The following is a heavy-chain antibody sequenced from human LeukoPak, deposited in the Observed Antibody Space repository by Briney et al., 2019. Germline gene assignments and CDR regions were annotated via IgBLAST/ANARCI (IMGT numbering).Heavy chain of an antibody. Sequence: ASVKVSCKATGYTFTSYDINWVRQATGQGLEWMGWMNPNSGNTGYAQKFQGRVTMTTDTSTSTAYMELRSLRSDDTAVYYCARASVSNYYYYYGMDVWGQGTTVTVSS. CDR2: MNPNSGNT. CDR1: GYTFTSYD. V-gene: IGHV1-8*01. CDR3: ARASVSNYYYYYGMDV. J-gene: IGHJ6*02. D-gene: IGHD2-8*01.